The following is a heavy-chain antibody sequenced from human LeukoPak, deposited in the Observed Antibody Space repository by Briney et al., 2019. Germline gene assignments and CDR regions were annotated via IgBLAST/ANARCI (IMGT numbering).Heavy chain of an antibody. Sequence: SETLSLTCTVSGGSISNYYWSWIRQPPGKGLEWIGYISYSGGTNYNPSLKSRVSMSVDTSKNQFSLKLSSVTAADTAVYYCASAANPPLYYYDSSGYYYFDYWGQGTLVTVSS. V-gene: IGHV4-59*12. CDR1: GGSISNYY. D-gene: IGHD3-22*01. CDR3: ASAANPPLYYYDSSGYYYFDY. CDR2: ISYSGGT. J-gene: IGHJ4*02.